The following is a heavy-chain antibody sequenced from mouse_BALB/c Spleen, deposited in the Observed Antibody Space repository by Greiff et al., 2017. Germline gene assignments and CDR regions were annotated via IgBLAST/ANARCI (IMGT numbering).Heavy chain of an antibody. CDR3: AREDASYFDY. V-gene: IGHV5-17*02. CDR2: ISSGSSTI. D-gene: IGHD6-1*01. CDR1: GFTFSSFG. J-gene: IGHJ2*01. Sequence: EVKLVESGGGLVQPGGSRKLSCAASGFTFSSFGMHWVRQAPEKGLEWVAYISSGSSTIYYADTVKGRFTISRDNPKNTLFLQMTSLRSEDTAMYYCAREDASYFDYWGQGTTLTVSS.